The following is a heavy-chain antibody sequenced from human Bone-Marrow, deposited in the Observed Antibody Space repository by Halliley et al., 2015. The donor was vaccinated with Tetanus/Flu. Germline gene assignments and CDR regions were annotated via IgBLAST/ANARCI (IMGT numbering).Heavy chain of an antibody. V-gene: IGHV4-59*01. CDR2: INYSGGT. D-gene: IGHD3-3*01. CDR3: GTSPIFGVVSI. Sequence: GLVKPSETLFLNCTVSGGSISGYYWNWIRQPPGKGLQWIGFINYSGGTNYNTSVKSRVIISLDTSRSQLSLKLTSVTAADTAVYYCGTSPIFGVVSIWGQGILVTVSS. CDR1: GGSISGYY. J-gene: IGHJ4*02.